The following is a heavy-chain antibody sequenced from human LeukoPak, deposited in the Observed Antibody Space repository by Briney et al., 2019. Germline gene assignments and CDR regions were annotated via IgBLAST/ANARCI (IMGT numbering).Heavy chain of an antibody. Sequence: SETLSLTCTVSGDSITSSGVYWGWVRQPPGKGLEWVGCAYYGGDTYYNPSLKSRVTISVDTSKNQFSLSLSSATAADTALYFCARLFSSGWPYFYGLGAWGQGTTVTVSS. CDR2: AYYGGDT. V-gene: IGHV4-39*01. CDR3: ARLFSSGWPYFYGLGA. D-gene: IGHD6-19*01. J-gene: IGHJ6*02. CDR1: GDSITSSGVY.